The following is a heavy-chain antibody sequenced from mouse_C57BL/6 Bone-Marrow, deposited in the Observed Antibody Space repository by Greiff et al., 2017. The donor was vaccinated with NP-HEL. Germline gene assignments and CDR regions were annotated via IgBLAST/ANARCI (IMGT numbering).Heavy chain of an antibody. V-gene: IGHV5-12*01. Sequence: EVKLVESGGGLVQPGGSLKLSCAASGFTFSDYYMYWVRQTPEKRLEWVAYISNGGGSTYYPDTVKGRFTISRDNAKNTLYLQMSRLKSEDTAMYYCARDDGYYLYAMDYWCQGTSVTVSS. J-gene: IGHJ4*01. CDR2: ISNGGGST. CDR1: GFTFSDYY. D-gene: IGHD2-3*01. CDR3: ARDDGYYLYAMDY.